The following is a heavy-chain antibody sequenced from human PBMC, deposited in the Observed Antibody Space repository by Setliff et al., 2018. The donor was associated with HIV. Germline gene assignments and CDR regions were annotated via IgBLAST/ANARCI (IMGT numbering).Heavy chain of an antibody. J-gene: IGHJ5*02. D-gene: IGHD5-18*01. CDR1: GGSVSGHY. V-gene: IGHV4-34*01. CDR2: ITPSGAT. Sequence: PSETLSLTCAVYGGSVSGHYWGWFRQPPGKGLEWIGEITPSGATNYLPSLKSRVTMSLDTSKNQFSLKMTSVTAADTALYYCSNWNTTIDEDAWGQGTLVTVSS. CDR3: SNWNTTIDEDA.